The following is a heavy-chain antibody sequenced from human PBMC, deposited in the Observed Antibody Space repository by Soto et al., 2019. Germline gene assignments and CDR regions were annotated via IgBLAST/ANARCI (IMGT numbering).Heavy chain of an antibody. D-gene: IGHD3-16*02. Sequence: PGGSLRLSCAASGFTFSSYAMSWVRQAPGKGLEWVSAISGSGGSTYYADSVKGRFTISRDNSKNTLYLQMNSLRAEDTVVYYCAKDDPPHWLQVTVYYYGMDVWGQGTTVTVSS. CDR2: ISGSGGST. CDR1: GFTFSSYA. V-gene: IGHV3-23*01. J-gene: IGHJ6*02. CDR3: AKDDPPHWLQVTVYYYGMDV.